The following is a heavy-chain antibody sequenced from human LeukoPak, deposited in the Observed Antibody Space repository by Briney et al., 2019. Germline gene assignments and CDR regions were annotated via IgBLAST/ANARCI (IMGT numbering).Heavy chain of an antibody. D-gene: IGHD6-6*01. CDR3: ARVLRIAARPLYYYYYMDV. CDR2: IIPIFGTA. V-gene: IGHV1-69*05. CDR1: GGTFSSYG. J-gene: IGHJ6*03. Sequence: ASVKVSCKASGGTFSSYGISWVRQAPGQGLEWMGGIIPIFGTANYAQKFQGRVTITTDESTSTAYMELSSLRSEDTAVYYCARVLRIAARPLYYYYYMDVWGKGTTVTVSS.